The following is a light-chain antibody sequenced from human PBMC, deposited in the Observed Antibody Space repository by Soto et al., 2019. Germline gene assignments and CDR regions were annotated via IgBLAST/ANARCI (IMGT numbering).Light chain of an antibody. CDR3: QQGHSMPFT. CDR1: QGITNS. J-gene: IGKJ3*01. V-gene: IGKV1-39*01. CDR2: AAS. Sequence: DIQMTQSPSSLSASVGDRVTITCRASQGITNSLNWYQHKPGKAPTLVVYAASSLQSGVPSRFSGRGSGTDFTLTISSLQPEDFAIYFCQQGHSMPFTFGPGTKVDIQ.